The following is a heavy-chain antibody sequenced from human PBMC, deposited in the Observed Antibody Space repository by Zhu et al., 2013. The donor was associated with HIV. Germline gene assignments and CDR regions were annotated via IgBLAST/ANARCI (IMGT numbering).Heavy chain of an antibody. CDR1: GFIFTDYY. CDR2: MNPNSGNT. Sequence: QVQVVQSGAEVKKPGASVKVSCKASGFIFTDYYIHWVRQAPGQGLEWMGWMNPNSGNTGYAQKFQGRVTITRNTSISTAYMELSSLRSEDTAVYYCARGRVVPAASYYMDVVGQRDHGHRLL. V-gene: IGHV1-8*01. J-gene: IGHJ6*03. D-gene: IGHD2-2*01. CDR3: ARGRVVPAASYYMDV.